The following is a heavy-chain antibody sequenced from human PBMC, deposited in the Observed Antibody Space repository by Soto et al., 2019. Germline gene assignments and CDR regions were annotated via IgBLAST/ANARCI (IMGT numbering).Heavy chain of an antibody. CDR1: GFSFSSYS. V-gene: IGHV3-21*01. J-gene: IGHJ6*02. D-gene: IGHD5-12*01. Sequence: PGGSLRLSCAASGFSFSSYSMNWVRQAPGKGLEWVSSISSSSSYIYSADSVKGRFTTSRDNAKNSLYLQMNSLRAEDTAVYYCAKRGYSGYDENYGMDVWGQGTTVTVSS. CDR2: ISSSSSYI. CDR3: AKRGYSGYDENYGMDV.